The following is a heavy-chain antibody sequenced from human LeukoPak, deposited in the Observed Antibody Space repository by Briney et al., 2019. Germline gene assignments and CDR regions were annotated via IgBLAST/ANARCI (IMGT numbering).Heavy chain of an antibody. V-gene: IGHV3-9*01. CDR2: ISWNSGSI. Sequence: PGGSLRLSCAASGFTFDDHGMNWVRQAPGKGLEWVSGISWNSGSIGYADSVKGRFTISRDNAKNSLYLQMNSLRAEDTALYYCAKDIGIAVAGTGDYWGQGTLVTVSS. J-gene: IGHJ4*02. CDR3: AKDIGIAVAGTGDY. CDR1: GFTFDDHG. D-gene: IGHD6-19*01.